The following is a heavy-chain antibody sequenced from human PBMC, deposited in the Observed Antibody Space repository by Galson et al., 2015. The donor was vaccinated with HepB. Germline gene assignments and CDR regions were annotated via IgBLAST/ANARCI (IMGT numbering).Heavy chain of an antibody. D-gene: IGHD3-10*01. CDR1: GYTFTGYY. Sequence: SVKVSCKASGYTFTGYYMHWVRQAPGQGLEWMGWINPNSGGTNYAQKFQGRVTMTRDTSISTAYMELSRLRSDDTAVYYCARVLFHGSGSLKGGDAVDIWGQGTMVTVSS. CDR2: INPNSGGT. J-gene: IGHJ3*02. CDR3: ARVLFHGSGSLKGGDAVDI. V-gene: IGHV1-2*02.